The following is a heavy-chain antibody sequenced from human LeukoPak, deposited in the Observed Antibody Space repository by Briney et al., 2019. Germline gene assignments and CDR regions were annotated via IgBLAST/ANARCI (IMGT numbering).Heavy chain of an antibody. CDR1: GFTFSSYA. J-gene: IGHJ4*02. V-gene: IGHV3-23*01. CDR3: AKGPELLWFGELSRYFDY. D-gene: IGHD3-10*01. CDR2: ISGSGGST. Sequence: GGSLRLSCAASGFTFSSYAMSWVRQAPGKGLEWVSAISGSGGSTYYADSVKGRFTISRDNSKNTLYLQMNSLRAEDTAVYYCAKGPELLWFGELSRYFDYWGQGTLVTVSS.